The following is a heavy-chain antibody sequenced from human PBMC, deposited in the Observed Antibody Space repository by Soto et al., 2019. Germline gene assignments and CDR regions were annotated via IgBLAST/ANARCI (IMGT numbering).Heavy chain of an antibody. V-gene: IGHV1-2*02. Sequence: ASVKVSCKASGHSFPGNYIHCVRQAPGQGLEWMGWINPNTGGTNNAQEFQGRVTMTRDSSISTVYMEMSSLRSDDTAVYYCAKASAAATSWFVFWGQGTLVTVSS. J-gene: IGHJ5*01. D-gene: IGHD6-25*01. CDR2: INPNTGGT. CDR3: AKASAAATSWFVF. CDR1: GHSFPGNY.